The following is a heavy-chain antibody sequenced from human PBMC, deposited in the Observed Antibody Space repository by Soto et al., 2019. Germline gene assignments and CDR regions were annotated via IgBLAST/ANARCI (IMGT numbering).Heavy chain of an antibody. CDR3: ARRALPQCINGVCYKDGFWDY. D-gene: IGHD2-8*01. CDR1: GGSVITGGYY. Sequence: PSETLSLTCTVSGGSVITGGYYWSWIRQHPGTGLEWIGYIYYSRTTYFNPSLKSLASISLDTSKNEFSLKLTSVTAADMAVYYCARRALPQCINGVCYKDGFWDYWGQGALVTVSS. J-gene: IGHJ4*02. V-gene: IGHV4-31*01. CDR2: IYYSRTT.